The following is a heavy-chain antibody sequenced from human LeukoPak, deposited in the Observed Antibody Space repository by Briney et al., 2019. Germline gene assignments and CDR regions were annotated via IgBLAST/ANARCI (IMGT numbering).Heavy chain of an antibody. CDR1: GFTFSRYV. CDR2: IGTAGDP. CDR3: ARARGSSSWWIGGVFDM. D-gene: IGHD6-13*01. Sequence: GGSLRLSCGASGFTFSRYVVQWLRHSTGKGVEWGSGIGTAGDPYYPGSVKGRFTISRDNPKNASDLQMNSLRVGDTAGYYCARARGSSSWWIGGVFDMWGERTRVTVSS. J-gene: IGHJ3*02. V-gene: IGHV3-13*05.